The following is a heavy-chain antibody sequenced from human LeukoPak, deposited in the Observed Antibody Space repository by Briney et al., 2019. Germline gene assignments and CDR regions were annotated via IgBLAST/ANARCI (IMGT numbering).Heavy chain of an antibody. J-gene: IGHJ6*03. V-gene: IGHV3-23*01. CDR1: GFTFNSYA. D-gene: IGHD6-6*01. Sequence: PGGSLRLSCAASGFTFNSYAMSWVRQAPGKGLEWVSAISGSGGSTYYADSVKGRFTISRDNSKNTLYLQMNSLRAEDTAVYYCAKGQPYLGSSGYYYYMDVWGKGTTVTVSS. CDR2: ISGSGGST. CDR3: AKGQPYLGSSGYYYYMDV.